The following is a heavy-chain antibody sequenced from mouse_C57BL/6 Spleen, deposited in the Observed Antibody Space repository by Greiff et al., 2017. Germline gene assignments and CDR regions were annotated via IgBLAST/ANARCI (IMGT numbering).Heavy chain of an antibody. CDR2: IYPGDGDT. CDR1: GYAFSSYW. J-gene: IGHJ3*01. Sequence: VKVVESGAELVKPGASVKISCKASGYAFSSYWMNWVKQRPGKGLEWIGQIYPGDGDTNYNGKFKGKATLTADKSSSTAYMQLSSLTSEDSAVYFCARSGYDYEAWFAYWGQGTLVTVSA. CDR3: ARSGYDYEAWFAY. D-gene: IGHD2-4*01. V-gene: IGHV1-80*01.